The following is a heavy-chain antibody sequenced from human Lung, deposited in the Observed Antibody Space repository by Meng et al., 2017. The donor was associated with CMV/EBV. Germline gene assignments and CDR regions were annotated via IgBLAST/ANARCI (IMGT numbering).Heavy chain of an antibody. V-gene: IGHV4-39*01. CDR3: ARIFWSGYSPAEYYYGMDV. D-gene: IGHD3-3*01. J-gene: IGHJ6*02. Sequence: SXTLSLXCTVSGGSISSSSYYWGWIRQPPGKGLEWIGSIYYSGSTYYNPSLKSRVTISVDTSKNQFSLKLSSVTAADTAVYYCARIFWSGYSPAEYYYGMDVXGQGTTVPSP. CDR2: IYYSGST. CDR1: GGSISSSSYY.